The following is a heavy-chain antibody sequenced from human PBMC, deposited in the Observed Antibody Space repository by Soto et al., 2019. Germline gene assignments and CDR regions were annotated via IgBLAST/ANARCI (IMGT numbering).Heavy chain of an antibody. J-gene: IGHJ3*02. CDR2: ISYDGSNK. V-gene: IGHV3-30*18. CDR1: GFTFSSYG. D-gene: IGHD5-18*01. CDR3: AKVVSVTAMVHAFDI. Sequence: QVQLVESGGGVVQPGRSLRLSCAASGFTFSSYGMHWVRQAPGKGLEWVAVISYDGSNKYYADSVKGRFTISRDNSKNTLYLQMNSLRAEDTAVYYCAKVVSVTAMVHAFDIWGQGTMVTVSS.